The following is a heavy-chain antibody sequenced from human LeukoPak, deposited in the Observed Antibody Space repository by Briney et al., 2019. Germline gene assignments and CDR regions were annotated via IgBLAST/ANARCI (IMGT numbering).Heavy chain of an antibody. V-gene: IGHV1-8*01. D-gene: IGHD6-13*01. Sequence: ASVKVSCKASGYTFTSYDINWVRQATGQGLEWMGWMNPNSGNTGYAQKFQGRVTMTRNTSISTAYMELSSLRSEDTAVYYCARGGDGSRPFRYWFDPWGQETLVTVSS. CDR3: ARGGDGSRPFRYWFDP. CDR1: GYTFTSYD. J-gene: IGHJ5*02. CDR2: MNPNSGNT.